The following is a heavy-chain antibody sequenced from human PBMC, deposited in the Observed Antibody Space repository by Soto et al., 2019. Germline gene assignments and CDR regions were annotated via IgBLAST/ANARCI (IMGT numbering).Heavy chain of an antibody. CDR2: IYYSGST. Sequence: SETLSLTCTVSGGSISSYYWSWIRQPPGKGLEWIGYIYYSGSTNYNPSLKSRVTISIDTSKNQFSLNLSSVTAADTAVYYCARLRGISMVRGGLFDPWGQGIPVTVSS. CDR3: ARLRGISMVRGGLFDP. V-gene: IGHV4-59*08. J-gene: IGHJ5*02. CDR1: GGSISSYY. D-gene: IGHD3-10*01.